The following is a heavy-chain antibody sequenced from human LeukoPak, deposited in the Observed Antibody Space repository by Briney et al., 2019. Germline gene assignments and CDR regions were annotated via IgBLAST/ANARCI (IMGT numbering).Heavy chain of an antibody. D-gene: IGHD3-10*01. Sequence: ASVKVSCKASGYTFTSYAMHWVRQAPGQRLEWMGWINAGNGNTKYSQKFQGRVTITRDTFASTAYMELSSLRSEDTAVYYCARVVLWFGEPFDYWGQGTLVTVSS. CDR2: INAGNGNT. J-gene: IGHJ4*02. V-gene: IGHV1-3*01. CDR3: ARVVLWFGEPFDY. CDR1: GYTFTSYA.